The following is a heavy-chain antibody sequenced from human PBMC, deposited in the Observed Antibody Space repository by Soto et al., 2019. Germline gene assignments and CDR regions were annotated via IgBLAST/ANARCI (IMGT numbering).Heavy chain of an antibody. J-gene: IGHJ5*02. CDR1: GGSISSGDYY. V-gene: IGHV4-30-4*01. CDR3: ARAGVATIYPGNNWFDP. CDR2: IYYSGST. D-gene: IGHD5-12*01. Sequence: QVQLQESGPGLVKPSQTLSLTCTVSGGSISSGDYYWSWIRQPPGKGLEWIGYIYYSGSTYYNPSLKSQVTISADTSKNQFSLNLSSVTAADTAMYYCARAGVATIYPGNNWFDPWGQGTLVTVSS.